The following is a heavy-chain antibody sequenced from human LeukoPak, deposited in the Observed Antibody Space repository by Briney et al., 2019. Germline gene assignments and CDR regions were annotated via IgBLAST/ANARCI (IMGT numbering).Heavy chain of an antibody. CDR2: ISGRGGGT. Sequence: GGSLRLSCAASGFSFSSYAMSGVRQAPGKGLECVSGISGRGGGTYYADSVKGRFTISRDNSKTTLFLQMNSLRAEDTAVYYCAKDTYFAPRGWFDPWGQGTLVTVSS. CDR3: AKDTYFAPRGWFDP. J-gene: IGHJ5*02. D-gene: IGHD3-9*01. V-gene: IGHV3-23*01. CDR1: GFSFSSYA.